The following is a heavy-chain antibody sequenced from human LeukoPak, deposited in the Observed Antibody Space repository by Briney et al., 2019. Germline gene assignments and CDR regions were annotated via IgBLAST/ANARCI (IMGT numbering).Heavy chain of an antibody. CDR1: GGTFSSYA. J-gene: IGHJ3*02. D-gene: IGHD3-22*01. CDR2: IIPIFGTA. Sequence: VASVKVSCKASGGTFSSYAISWVRQAPGQGLEWMGRIIPIFGTANYAQKFQGRVTITTDESTSTAYMELSSLRSEDTAVYYCARGVTMIVVDAFDIWGQGTMVTVSS. V-gene: IGHV1-69*05. CDR3: ARGVTMIVVDAFDI.